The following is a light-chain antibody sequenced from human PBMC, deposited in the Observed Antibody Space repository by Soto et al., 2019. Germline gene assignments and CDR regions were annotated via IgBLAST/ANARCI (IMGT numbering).Light chain of an antibody. Sequence: ENVLTQSPGTLYLSPGERATLSCRASQSVSSSFLAWLQQKPGQAPRLIIYGASSRGSGMPDRFSGSGSGKDFTLTISRLEPEDFAVYYCHQYGSSPYTFGPETKLEIK. CDR1: QSVSSSF. CDR3: HQYGSSPYT. CDR2: GAS. J-gene: IGKJ2*01. V-gene: IGKV3-20*01.